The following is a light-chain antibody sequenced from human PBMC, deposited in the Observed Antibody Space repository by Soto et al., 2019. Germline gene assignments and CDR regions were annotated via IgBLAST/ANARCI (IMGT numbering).Light chain of an antibody. J-gene: IGKJ3*01. CDR1: QIISSTY. V-gene: IGKV3-20*01. CDR3: QKYNSAPPFT. Sequence: DIVLTQSPGTLSLSPGERATLSCRACQIISSTYLGWYQQKPGQAPRLLIYGASSRATGIPDRFSGSGSGTDFTLTISRLEPEDVATYYCQKYNSAPPFTFGPGTKVDIK. CDR2: GAS.